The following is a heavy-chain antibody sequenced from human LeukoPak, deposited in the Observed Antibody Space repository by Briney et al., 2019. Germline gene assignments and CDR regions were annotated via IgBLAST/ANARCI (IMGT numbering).Heavy chain of an antibody. J-gene: IGHJ4*02. Sequence: PSESLSLTCAVDGGSFSGYYWSWIRQPPGKGLEWIGEINHSGSTNYNRSLKSRVTISVDTSKNQFSLKLSSVTAADTAVYYCARARWGHFDYWGQGTLVTVSS. CDR1: GGSFSGYY. V-gene: IGHV4-34*01. D-gene: IGHD4-23*01. CDR2: INHSGST. CDR3: ARARWGHFDY.